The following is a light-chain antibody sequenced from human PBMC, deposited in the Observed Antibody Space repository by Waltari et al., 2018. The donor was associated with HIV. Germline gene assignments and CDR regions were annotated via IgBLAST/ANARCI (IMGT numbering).Light chain of an antibody. CDR3: QTWYTGIII. CDR1: SGHSDYA. V-gene: IGLV4-69*01. CDR2: LNNDGSH. Sequence: QPVVTQSPSAAASLGASVKLTCTLSSGHSDYAIAWHQQHPQKGPRYLMRLNNDGSHYKGDGIPDRFSGSSSGAERYLIISSLQSGDEADYYCQTWYTGIIIFGGGTKLTVL. J-gene: IGLJ2*01.